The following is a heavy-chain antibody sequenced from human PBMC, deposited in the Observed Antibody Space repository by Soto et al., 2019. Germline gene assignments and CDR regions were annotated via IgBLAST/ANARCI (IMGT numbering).Heavy chain of an antibody. CDR3: AKVPGGDSSDAY. CDR1: GFTFSSYG. V-gene: IGHV3-30*18. Sequence: QVQLVESGGGVVQPGRSLRLSCAASGFTFSSYGMHWVRQAPGKGLEWVAVISYDGSNKYYADSVKGRFTISRDNSKNTLYLQMNSLRAEDTAVYYCAKVPGGDSSDAYWGQGTLVTVSS. J-gene: IGHJ4*02. D-gene: IGHD3-22*01. CDR2: ISYDGSNK.